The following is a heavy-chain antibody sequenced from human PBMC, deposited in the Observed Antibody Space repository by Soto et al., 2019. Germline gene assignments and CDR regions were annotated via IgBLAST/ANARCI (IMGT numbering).Heavy chain of an antibody. D-gene: IGHD2-15*01. CDR3: ARGSRYCSSGSCYYYFDVMDG. Sequence: GASVKVSCKASGGTFSSYAISWVRQAPGQGLEWMGGIIPIFGTANYAQKFQGRVTITADESTSTAYMELSSLRSEDTAVYYCARGSRYCSSGSCYYYFDVMDGWGQGTRV. J-gene: IGHJ6*01. CDR1: GGTFSSYA. CDR2: IIPIFGTA. V-gene: IGHV1-69*13.